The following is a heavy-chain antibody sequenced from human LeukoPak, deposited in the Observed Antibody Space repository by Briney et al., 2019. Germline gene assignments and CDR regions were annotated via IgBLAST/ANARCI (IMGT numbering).Heavy chain of an antibody. Sequence: SGXXXTELXXXXXRXAPGXXXEWXGGFDPEDGETIYAQKFQGRVTMTEGTSTDTAYMELSSLRSEDTAVYYCATVQGSDDAFDIWGQGTMVTVSS. D-gene: IGHD6-25*01. CDR3: ATVQGSDDAFDI. V-gene: IGHV1-24*01. J-gene: IGHJ3*02. CDR1: GXXXTELX. CDR2: FDPEDGET.